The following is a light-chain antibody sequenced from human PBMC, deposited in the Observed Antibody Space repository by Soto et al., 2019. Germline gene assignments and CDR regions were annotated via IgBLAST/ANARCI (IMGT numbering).Light chain of an antibody. CDR3: SSYTTSNTLV. J-gene: IGLJ2*01. Sequence: QSALTQPASVSASPGQSITISCTGTSTDVGGYNYVSWYQHHPGKAPKLMIYDVSNRPSGVSNRFSGSKSGNTASLTISGLQAEDEADYYCSSYTTSNTLVFGGGTKVTVL. CDR2: DVS. CDR1: STDVGGYNY. V-gene: IGLV2-14*03.